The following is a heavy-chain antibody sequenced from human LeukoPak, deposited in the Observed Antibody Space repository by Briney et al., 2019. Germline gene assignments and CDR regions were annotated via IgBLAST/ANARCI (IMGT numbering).Heavy chain of an antibody. V-gene: IGHV4-30-4*01. J-gene: IGHJ5*02. CDR1: GDSISSGDYY. CDR3: AREGYSGSGGYNWFDP. Sequence: PSETLSLTCTVSGDSISSGDYYWSWIRQPPGKGLEWIGYIYYSGSTYYNPSLKSRVTISVDTSKNQFSLKLSSVTAADTAVYYCAREGYSGSGGYNWFDPWGQGTLVTASS. CDR2: IYYSGST. D-gene: IGHD5-12*01.